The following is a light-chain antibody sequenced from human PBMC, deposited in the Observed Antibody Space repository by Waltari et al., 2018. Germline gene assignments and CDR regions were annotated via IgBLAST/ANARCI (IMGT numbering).Light chain of an antibody. CDR3: QQCYSTPYT. J-gene: IGKJ2*01. CDR2: WAS. V-gene: IGKV4-1*01. CDR1: QNLLYNSDNKNY. Sequence: DIVMTQSPVSLAVSLGERVTIHCRSSQNLLYNSDNKNYLAWFQQKPGQPPKLLIYWASTRESGVPDRFSGSGSGTEFTLTISSLQAADVAVYYCQQCYSTPYTFGQGTKLEIK.